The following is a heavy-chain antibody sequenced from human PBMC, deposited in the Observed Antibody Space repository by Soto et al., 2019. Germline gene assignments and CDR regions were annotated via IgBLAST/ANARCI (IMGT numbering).Heavy chain of an antibody. J-gene: IGHJ4*02. D-gene: IGHD3-9*01. CDR3: ASGPYYDILTGYRRPPNY. Sequence: SETLSLTCTVSGGSISSYYWSWIRQPPGKGLEWIGYIYYSGSANYNPSLKSRVTISVDTSKNQFSLKLSSVTAADTAVYYCASGPYYDILTGYRRPPNYWGQGTLVTVSS. V-gene: IGHV4-59*01. CDR1: GGSISSYY. CDR2: IYYSGSA.